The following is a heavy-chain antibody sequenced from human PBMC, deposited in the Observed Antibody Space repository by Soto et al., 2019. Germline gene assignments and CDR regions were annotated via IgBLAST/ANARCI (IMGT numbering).Heavy chain of an antibody. CDR2: IKQDGSEK. CDR1: GLTLSSDL. J-gene: IGHJ4*02. Sequence: GLTLSSDLSSCGSQAPGKGLEWVANIKQDGSEKYYVDSVKGRFTISRDNAKNSLYLQMNSLRAEDTAVYYCARVGSGYAMGYWGQGTLVTVSS. CDR3: ARVGSGYAMGY. V-gene: IGHV3-7*01. D-gene: IGHD5-12*01.